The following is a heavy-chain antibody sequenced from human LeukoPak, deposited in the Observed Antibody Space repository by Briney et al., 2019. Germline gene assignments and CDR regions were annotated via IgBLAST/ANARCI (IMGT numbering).Heavy chain of an antibody. J-gene: IGHJ6*02. CDR2: ISGSGGST. Sequence: GGSLRLFCAASGFTFSSYAMSWVRQAPGKGLEWVSAISGSGGSTYYADSVKGRFTISRDNSKNTLYLQMNSLRAEDTAVYYCARSYDSYYYGMDVWGQGTTVTVSS. CDR3: ARSYDSYYYGMDV. D-gene: IGHD5-12*01. V-gene: IGHV3-23*01. CDR1: GFTFSSYA.